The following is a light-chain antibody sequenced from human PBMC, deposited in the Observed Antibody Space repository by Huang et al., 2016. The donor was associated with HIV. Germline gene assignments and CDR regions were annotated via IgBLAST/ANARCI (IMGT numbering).Light chain of an antibody. V-gene: IGKV3-11*01. CDR1: QSVSSY. CDR2: DAS. Sequence: EIVLTQSPATLSLSPGESATLSCRASQSVSSYLAWYQQKPGQAPRLLIDDASNRATGIPARFSGSGSGTYFTLTIISLEPEDFAVYYCQHRSNWPPWTFGQGTEVEVK. CDR3: QHRSNWPPWT. J-gene: IGKJ1*01.